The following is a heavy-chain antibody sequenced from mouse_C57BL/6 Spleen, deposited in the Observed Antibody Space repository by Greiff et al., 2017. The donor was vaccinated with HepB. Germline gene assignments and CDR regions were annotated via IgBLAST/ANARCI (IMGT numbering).Heavy chain of an antibody. D-gene: IGHD1-1*01. Sequence: EVKLMESGGGLVKPGGSLKLSCAASGFTFSSYAMSWVRQTPEKRLEWVATISDGGSYTYYPDNVKGRFTISRDNAKNNLYLQMSHLKSEDTAMYYCASYGSSLYYYAMDYWGQGTSVTVSS. CDR1: GFTFSSYA. CDR2: ISDGGSYT. V-gene: IGHV5-4*03. J-gene: IGHJ4*01. CDR3: ASYGSSLYYYAMDY.